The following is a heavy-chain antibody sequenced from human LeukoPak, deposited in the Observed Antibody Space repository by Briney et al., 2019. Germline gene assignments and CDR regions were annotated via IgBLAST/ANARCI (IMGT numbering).Heavy chain of an antibody. V-gene: IGHV1-18*01. CDR3: ARDYDSGSFWGLFDY. J-gene: IGHJ4*02. Sequence: GASVKVSCKASGYTSTSYGISWVRQAPGQGLEWMGWISAYNGNTNYAQKLQGRVTMTTDTSTSTAYMELRSLRSDDTAVYYCARDYDSGSFWGLFDYWGQGTLVTVSS. CDR2: ISAYNGNT. CDR1: GYTSTSYG. D-gene: IGHD1-26*01.